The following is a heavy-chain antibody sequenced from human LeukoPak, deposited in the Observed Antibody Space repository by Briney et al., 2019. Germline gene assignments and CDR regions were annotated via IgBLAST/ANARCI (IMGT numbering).Heavy chain of an antibody. Sequence: SETLSLTCSVYGGSISSYYWSSIRRPPGKGLGWIGYIYYNGSTNYNASLKSRVTISVDTSKNQFSLKLSSVTAADTAVYYCARGRDGYSLSYFYYWGQGTQDADSS. V-gene: IGHV4-59*01. CDR2: IYYNGST. CDR1: GGSISSYY. D-gene: IGHD5-24*01. J-gene: IGHJ4*02. CDR3: ARGRDGYSLSYFYY.